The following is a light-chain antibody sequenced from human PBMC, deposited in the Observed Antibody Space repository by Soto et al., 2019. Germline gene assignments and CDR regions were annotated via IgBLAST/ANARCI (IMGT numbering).Light chain of an antibody. CDR3: HQYGNTFRT. J-gene: IGKJ1*01. CDR1: YTVGTN. CDR2: DTS. Sequence: EIVLTQFPAALSVSPGERATLPCWASYTVGTNLGCYQQKPGQAPRLLIYDTSTTATGLPARFSGSGSGTEFTLTSSDLQAEVSAVYPCHQYGNTFRTFGQGTKVDIK. V-gene: IGKV3-15*01.